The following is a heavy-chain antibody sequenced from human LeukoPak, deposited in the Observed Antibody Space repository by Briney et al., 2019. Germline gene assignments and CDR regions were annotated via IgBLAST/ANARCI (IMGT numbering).Heavy chain of an antibody. Sequence: GGSLRLPCAASGFTFSDYYMSWIRQAPGKGLEWVSYISSSSSYTNYADSVKGRFTISRDNAKNSLYLQMNSLRAEDTAVYYCAKVDSSGYSEVLPYWGQGTLVTVSS. J-gene: IGHJ4*02. V-gene: IGHV3-11*05. D-gene: IGHD3-22*01. CDR1: GFTFSDYY. CDR3: AKVDSSGYSEVLPY. CDR2: ISSSSSYT.